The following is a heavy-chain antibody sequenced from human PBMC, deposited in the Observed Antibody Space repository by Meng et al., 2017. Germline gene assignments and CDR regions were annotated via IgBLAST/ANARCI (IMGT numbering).Heavy chain of an antibody. V-gene: IGHV3-21*02. CDR2: ISSSSTYK. CDR3: VRGSGSYSS. CDR1: GFTFTTST. D-gene: IGHD1-26*01. J-gene: IGHJ5*02. Sequence: VQLVGAGGGLVKRGGSLRLSCAASGFTFTTSTMNWVRQAPGKGLEWVSSISSSSTYKYYAGSVKGRFTISRDDPNNSLYVQMNSLTAGDTAVYYCVRGSGSYSSWGQGTLVTVSS.